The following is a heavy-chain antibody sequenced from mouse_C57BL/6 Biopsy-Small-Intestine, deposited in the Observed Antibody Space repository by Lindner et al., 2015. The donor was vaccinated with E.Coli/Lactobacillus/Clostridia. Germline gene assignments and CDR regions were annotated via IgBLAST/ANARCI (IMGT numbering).Heavy chain of an antibody. CDR2: ITPSSGAT. D-gene: IGHD2-14*01. CDR3: VRDGHRWNFDY. CDR1: GYSFTDYY. Sequence: VKVSCKASGYSFTDYYIHWVRQAPGQGLEWMGRITPSSGATGYARRFQGRVTMTRDTSFNTTYVELSGLRPDDTAVYFCVRDGHRWNFDYWGLGTLVTVSS. J-gene: IGHJ2*01. V-gene: IGHV1-84*02.